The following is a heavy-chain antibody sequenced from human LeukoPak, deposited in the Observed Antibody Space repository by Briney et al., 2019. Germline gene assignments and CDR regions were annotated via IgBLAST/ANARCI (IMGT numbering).Heavy chain of an antibody. D-gene: IGHD6-19*01. Sequence: GGSLRLSCAASGFSFSHYWMSWVRQAPGKGLEWVAVISYDGSNKYYADSVKGRFTISRDNSKNTLYLQMNSLRAEDTAVYYCARGSFSGPDFDYWGQGTLVTVSS. CDR2: ISYDGSNK. CDR1: GFSFSHYW. CDR3: ARGSFSGPDFDY. J-gene: IGHJ4*02. V-gene: IGHV3-30-3*01.